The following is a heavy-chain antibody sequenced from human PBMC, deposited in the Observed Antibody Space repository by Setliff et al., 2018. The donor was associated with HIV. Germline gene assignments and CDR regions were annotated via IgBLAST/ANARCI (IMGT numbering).Heavy chain of an antibody. CDR2: IYHSGST. Sequence: LSLTCAVSGYSISSGYYWGWIRQPPGKGLEWIGSIYHSGSTYYNPSLKSRVTMSVDTSKNQFSLKLSSVTAADTAVYFCARLIAAAGANHYYYYMDVWGKGTTVTVSS. CDR1: GYSISSGYY. J-gene: IGHJ6*03. V-gene: IGHV4-38-2*01. D-gene: IGHD6-13*01. CDR3: ARLIAAAGANHYYYYMDV.